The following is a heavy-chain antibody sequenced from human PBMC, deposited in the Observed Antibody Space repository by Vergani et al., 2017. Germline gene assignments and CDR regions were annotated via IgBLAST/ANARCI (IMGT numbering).Heavy chain of an antibody. CDR3: AKAGSVTSGSLQYNFYMDV. J-gene: IGHJ6*03. CDR1: GCSFSSHA. D-gene: IGHD3-10*01. CDR2: ISNDGSKK. V-gene: IGHV3-30*18. Sequence: QVQLAESGGGRVQPGRSLRLSCAASGCSFSSHAIHWVRQAPGKGLEWVAVISNDGSKKYYADSVKGRLTISRDNSKNTLDLQMNSLRTQDTAVYYCAKAGSVTSGSLQYNFYMDVWGKGTTVTVS.